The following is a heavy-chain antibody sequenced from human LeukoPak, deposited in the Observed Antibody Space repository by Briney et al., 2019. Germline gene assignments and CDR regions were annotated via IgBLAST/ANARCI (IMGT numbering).Heavy chain of an antibody. CDR2: IRYDGSNK. CDR3: AKDGDSGYDLNWFDP. Sequence: GGSLRLFCAASGFTFSSYGMHWVRQAPGKGLEWVAFIRYDGSNKYYADSVKGRFTISRDNSKNTLYLQMNSLRAEDTAVYYCAKDGDSGYDLNWFDPWGQGTLVTVSS. CDR1: GFTFSSYG. J-gene: IGHJ5*02. D-gene: IGHD5-12*01. V-gene: IGHV3-30*02.